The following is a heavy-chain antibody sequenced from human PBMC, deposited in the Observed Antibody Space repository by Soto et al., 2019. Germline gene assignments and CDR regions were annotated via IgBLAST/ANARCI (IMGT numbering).Heavy chain of an antibody. CDR2: ISGSGGST. D-gene: IGHD3-10*01. CDR1: GFTFSSYA. J-gene: IGHJ4*02. Sequence: GGSLRLSCGASGFTFSSYAMSWVRQAPGKGLEWVSAISGSGGSTYYADSVKGRFTISRDNSKNTLYLQMNSLRAEDTAVYYCAKVNYYGSGRSLDYWGQGTLVTVSS. V-gene: IGHV3-23*01. CDR3: AKVNYYGSGRSLDY.